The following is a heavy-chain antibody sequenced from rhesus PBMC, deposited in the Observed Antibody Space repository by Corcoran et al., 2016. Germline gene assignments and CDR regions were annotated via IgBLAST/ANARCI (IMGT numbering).Heavy chain of an antibody. V-gene: IGHV4-173*01. D-gene: IGHD6-43*01. CDR2: ISGSGGST. Sequence: QLQLQESGPGRVKPSETLSLTCAVSGGSISSNYWSGMRQPPGKGLEWIGGISGSGGSTYYNPSLQSRVTISTDTSKNPFSLKLSSVTAAATAVYYCARVGYCSSPFFDYWGQGVLVTVSS. CDR1: GGSISSNY. J-gene: IGHJ4*01. CDR3: ARVGYCSSPFFDY.